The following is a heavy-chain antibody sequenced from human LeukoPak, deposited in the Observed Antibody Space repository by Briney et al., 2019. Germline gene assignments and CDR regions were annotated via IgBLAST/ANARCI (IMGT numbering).Heavy chain of an antibody. CDR2: INPNSGGT. J-gene: IGHJ4*02. V-gene: IGHV1-2*04. CDR3: ARDRRPYYYDSSGYYYEY. Sequence: ASVKVSCKASGGTFSSYAISWVRQAPGQGLEWMGWINPNSGGTNYAQKFQGWVTMTRDTSISTAYMELSRLRSDDTAVYYCARDRRPYYYDSSGYYYEYWGQGTLVAVSS. CDR1: GGTFSSYA. D-gene: IGHD3-22*01.